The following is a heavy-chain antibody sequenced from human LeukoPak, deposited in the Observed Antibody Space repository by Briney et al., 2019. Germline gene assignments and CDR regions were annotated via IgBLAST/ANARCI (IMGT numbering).Heavy chain of an antibody. D-gene: IGHD4-17*01. Sequence: PGGSLRLSCAASGFTFSSYAMSWVRQAPGKGLEWVSTISDSGAYAYYADSVKGRFTISRDNSKNTLYLQMNSLRAEDTAVYYCAKRGLTTRTPSDYWGQGTLVTVSS. J-gene: IGHJ4*02. CDR1: GFTFSSYA. CDR3: AKRGLTTRTPSDY. CDR2: ISDSGAYA. V-gene: IGHV3-23*01.